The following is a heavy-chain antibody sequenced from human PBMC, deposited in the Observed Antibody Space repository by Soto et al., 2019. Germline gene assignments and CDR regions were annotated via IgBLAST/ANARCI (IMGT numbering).Heavy chain of an antibody. CDR1: GYTFRNYG. V-gene: IGHV1-18*01. CDR2: ISAYNGNT. D-gene: IGHD6-6*01. Sequence: QVQLVQSGAELQKPGASVKVSCKASGYTFRNYGINLVRKAPGQGLEWMGWISAYNGNTKYAQKFQGRVTMATDTPTSTAYMELSSLTSDATAVYYCARDGRQFVPNSDNFEVWCQGTTVTVSA. J-gene: IGHJ3*01. CDR3: ARDGRQFVPNSDNFEV.